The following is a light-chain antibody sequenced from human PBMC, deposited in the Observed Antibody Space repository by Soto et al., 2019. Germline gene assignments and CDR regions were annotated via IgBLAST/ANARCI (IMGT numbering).Light chain of an antibody. Sequence: EIVLTQSPATLSLSPGERATLSCRASESVNDYLALYQQKPGQAPRLLIYGASNRATGIPVRFSGSGSGTDFTLTISSLEPEDFAVYYCQHRGRWPRTFGQGTKLEI. CDR1: ESVNDY. V-gene: IGKV3-11*01. CDR3: QHRGRWPRT. CDR2: GAS. J-gene: IGKJ2*01.